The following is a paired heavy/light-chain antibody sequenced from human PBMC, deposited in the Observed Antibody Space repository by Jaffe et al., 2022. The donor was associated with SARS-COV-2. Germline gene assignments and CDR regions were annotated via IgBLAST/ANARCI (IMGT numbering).Heavy chain of an antibody. J-gene: IGHJ4*02. Sequence: QLQLQESGPGLVKPSETLSLTCTVSGGSISSSSYYWGWIRQPPGKGLEWIASIFYSGSTYYNPSLKSRVTVSVDTSKNQFSLRLSSVTAADTAVYYCARHPNYYGTGSYFSPFHHWGQGTLVTVSS. CDR2: IFYSGST. D-gene: IGHD3-10*01. CDR1: GGSISSSSYY. V-gene: IGHV4-39*01. CDR3: ARHPNYYGTGSYFSPFHH.
Light chain of an antibody. CDR2: WAS. J-gene: IGKJ2*01. CDR1: QSVLYNSKNRNY. Sequence: DIVMTQSPDSLAVSLGERATINCKSSQSVLYNSKNRNYLAWYQQKPGQPPKLLIYWASTRESGVPDRFSGSGSGTDFTLTISSLQAEDVAVYYCQQYYSTPFTSGQGTKLEIK. CDR3: QQYYSTPFT. V-gene: IGKV4-1*01.